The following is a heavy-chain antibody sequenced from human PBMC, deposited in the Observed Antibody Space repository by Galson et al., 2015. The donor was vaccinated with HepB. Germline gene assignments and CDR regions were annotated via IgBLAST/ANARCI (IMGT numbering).Heavy chain of an antibody. D-gene: IGHD2-2*01. V-gene: IGHV3-21*01. CDR1: GFTFSSYS. CDR3: AKDGPVGMLWKRVHFDY. J-gene: IGHJ4*02. Sequence: SLRLSCAASGFTFSSYSMNWVRQAPGKGLEWVSSISSSSSYIYYADSVKGRFTISRDNAKNSLYLQMNSLRAEDTAVYYCAKDGPVGMLWKRVHFDYWGQGTLVTVSS. CDR2: ISSSSSYI.